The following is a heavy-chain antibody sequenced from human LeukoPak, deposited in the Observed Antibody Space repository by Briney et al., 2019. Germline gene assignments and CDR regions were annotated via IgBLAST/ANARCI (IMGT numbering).Heavy chain of an antibody. CDR2: INPNSGGT. V-gene: IGHV1-2*02. CDR1: GYAFTSYY. CDR3: AREQYSGSDEGFDY. Sequence: GASVKVSCKASGYAFTSYYMFWVRQAPGQGLEWMGWINPNSGGTNYAQKFQGRVTMTRDTSISTAYMELSRLRSDDTAVYYCAREQYSGSDEGFDYWGQGTLVTVSS. J-gene: IGHJ4*02. D-gene: IGHD5-12*01.